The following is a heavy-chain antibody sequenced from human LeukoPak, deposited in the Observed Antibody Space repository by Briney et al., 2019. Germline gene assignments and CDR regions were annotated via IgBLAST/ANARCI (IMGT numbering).Heavy chain of an antibody. CDR2: ISSSGSTI. CDR3: ARDLALYRIDDYYDSSGYSGEYFQH. J-gene: IGHJ1*01. CDR1: GFTFSSYE. D-gene: IGHD3-22*01. V-gene: IGHV3-48*03. Sequence: GGSLRLSCAASGFTFSSYEMNWVRQAPGKGLEGVSYISSSGSTIYYADSVKGRFTISRDNAKNSLYLQMNSLRDEDTAVYYCARDLALYRIDDYYDSSGYSGEYFQHWGQGTLVTVSS.